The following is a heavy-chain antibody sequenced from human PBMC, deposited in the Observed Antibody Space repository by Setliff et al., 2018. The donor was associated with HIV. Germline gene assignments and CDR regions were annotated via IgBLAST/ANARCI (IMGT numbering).Heavy chain of an antibody. V-gene: IGHV3-21*01. CDR3: ARSGGIGNYHWDV. Sequence: PGESLRLSCVASGFTFSSYCMDWFRQAPGKGLEWISSISYGSTYIYQSDSVRGRFTISRDDAKQSLYLQMNSLGAEDTAVYYCARSGGIGNYHWDVWGKGTTVTVSS. CDR1: GFTFSSYC. CDR2: ISYGSTYI. D-gene: IGHD3-16*01. J-gene: IGHJ6*03.